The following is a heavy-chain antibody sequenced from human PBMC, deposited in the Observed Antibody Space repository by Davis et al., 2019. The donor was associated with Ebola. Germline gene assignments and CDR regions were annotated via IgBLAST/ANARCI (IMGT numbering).Heavy chain of an antibody. D-gene: IGHD4-17*01. CDR2: INPNSGGT. J-gene: IGHJ4*02. CDR3: ARGAYGDEYYFDY. CDR1: GYTFTGYY. V-gene: IGHV1-2*04. Sequence: ASVKVSCKASGYTFTGYYMHWVRQAPGQGLEWMGWINPNSGGTNYAQKFQGWVTMTRDTSISTAYMELRSLRSDDTAVYYCARGAYGDEYYFDYWGQGTLVTVSS.